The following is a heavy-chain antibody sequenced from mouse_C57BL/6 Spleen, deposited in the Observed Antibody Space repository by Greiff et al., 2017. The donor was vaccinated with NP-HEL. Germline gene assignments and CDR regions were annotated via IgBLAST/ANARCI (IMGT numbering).Heavy chain of an antibody. CDR2: IYPGDGDT. V-gene: IGHV1-80*01. D-gene: IGHD2-2*01. J-gene: IGHJ2*01. Sequence: VQRVESGAELVKPGASVKISCKASGYAFSSYWMNWVKQRPGKGLEWIGQIYPGDGDTNYNGKFKGKATLTADKSSSTAYMQLSSLTSEDSAVYFCARSDYGYYFDYWGQGTTLTVSS. CDR3: ARSDYGYYFDY. CDR1: GYAFSSYW.